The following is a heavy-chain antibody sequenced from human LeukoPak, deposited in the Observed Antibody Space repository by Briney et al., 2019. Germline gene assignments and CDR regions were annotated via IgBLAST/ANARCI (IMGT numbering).Heavy chain of an antibody. J-gene: IGHJ4*02. CDR2: IYSGGST. D-gene: IGHD6-13*01. CDR1: GFTVSSNY. V-gene: IGHV3-66*01. CDR3: AREGVIAAVDY. Sequence: GGSERLSCAASGFTVSSNYMSWVRQAPGKGLEWVSVIYSGGSTYYADSVKGRFTISRDNSKNTLYLQMNSLRAEDTAVYYCAREGVIAAVDYWGQGTLVTVSS.